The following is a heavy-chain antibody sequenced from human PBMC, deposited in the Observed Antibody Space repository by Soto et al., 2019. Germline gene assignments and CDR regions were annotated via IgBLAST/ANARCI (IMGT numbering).Heavy chain of an antibody. V-gene: IGHV3-64D*06. CDR1: GFSFRTYA. Sequence: GGSLRLSCSASGFSFRTYAMHWVRQAPGKGLEDVAAISSNGRSTYYADSVKGRFTISRDNSKNMLYIQMSSLRAEDTAVYFCVKDLSACGSTHCLYYLDSWGQGTLVTVSS. D-gene: IGHD2-2*01. CDR3: VKDLSACGSTHCLYYLDS. J-gene: IGHJ4*02. CDR2: ISSNGRST.